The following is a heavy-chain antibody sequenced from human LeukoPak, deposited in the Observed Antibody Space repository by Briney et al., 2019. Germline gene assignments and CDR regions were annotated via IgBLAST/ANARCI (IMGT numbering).Heavy chain of an antibody. J-gene: IGHJ5*02. CDR2: INWNGGST. V-gene: IGHV3-20*04. CDR1: GFTFDDYG. Sequence: GGFLRLSCAASGFTFDDYGMSWVRQAPGKGLEWVSGINWNGGSTGYADSVKGRFTMSRENAKNSLYLQMNSLRAEDTAVYYCAREWDIVVVPAAPKNWFDPWGQGILVTVSS. D-gene: IGHD2-2*01. CDR3: AREWDIVVVPAAPKNWFDP.